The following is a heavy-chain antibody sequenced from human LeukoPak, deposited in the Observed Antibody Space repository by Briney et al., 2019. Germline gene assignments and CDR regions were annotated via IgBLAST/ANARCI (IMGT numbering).Heavy chain of an antibody. CDR2: INHSGST. V-gene: IGHV4-34*01. D-gene: IGHD2-15*01. Sequence: SETLSLTCAVYGGSFSGYYWSWIRQPPGKGLEWIGEINHSGSTNYNPSLKSRVTISVDTSKNQFSLKLSSVPAADTAVYYCARGGVAAPPPYYYYYGMDVWGQGPRSPSP. CDR3: ARGGVAAPPPYYYYYGMDV. CDR1: GGSFSGYY. J-gene: IGHJ6*02.